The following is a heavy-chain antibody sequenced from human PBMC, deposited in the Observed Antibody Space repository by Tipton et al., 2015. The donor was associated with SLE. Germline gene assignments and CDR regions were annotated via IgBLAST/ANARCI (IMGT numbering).Heavy chain of an antibody. CDR3: ARTAGRSVKLWYFDL. V-gene: IGHV4-28*02. J-gene: IGHJ2*01. CDR1: GGSLSSHW. CDR2: IYYGGTI. D-gene: IGHD5-18*01. Sequence: LRLSCTVSGGSLSSHWWGWIRQPPGKGLEWIGHIYYGGTIYYNPSLKSRVTMSIDTSKNQFSLKLSSVTDVDTAVYYCARTAGRSVKLWYFDLWGRGTLVTVSS.